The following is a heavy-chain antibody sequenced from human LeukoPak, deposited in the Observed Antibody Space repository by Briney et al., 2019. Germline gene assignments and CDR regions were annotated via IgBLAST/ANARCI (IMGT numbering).Heavy chain of an antibody. CDR2: ISWNSGSI. CDR1: GFTFDDYA. Sequence: SGGSLRLSCAASGFTFDDYAMHWVRQAPGKGLEWVSGISWNSGSIGYADSVKGRFTISSDNAKNSLYLQMNSLRAEDTALYYCAMYSSPFGHFDYWGQGTLVTVSS. J-gene: IGHJ4*02. D-gene: IGHD6-19*01. V-gene: IGHV3-9*01. CDR3: AMYSSPFGHFDY.